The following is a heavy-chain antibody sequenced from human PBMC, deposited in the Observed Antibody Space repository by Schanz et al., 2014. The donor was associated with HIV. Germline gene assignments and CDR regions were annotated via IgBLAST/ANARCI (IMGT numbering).Heavy chain of an antibody. V-gene: IGHV3-30*18. D-gene: IGHD6-6*01. Sequence: QVQLVESGGGVVQPGKSLRLSCAASGFTFSSYGMYWGRQAPGKGLEWVAVNSHDGSKKYYSDAVRGRITISRDKSKNTLYLQMNSLRADDTAVYYCAKGWRGYSISSLVDYWGQGALVTVSS. CDR2: NSHDGSKK. CDR3: AKGWRGYSISSLVDY. J-gene: IGHJ4*02. CDR1: GFTFSSYG.